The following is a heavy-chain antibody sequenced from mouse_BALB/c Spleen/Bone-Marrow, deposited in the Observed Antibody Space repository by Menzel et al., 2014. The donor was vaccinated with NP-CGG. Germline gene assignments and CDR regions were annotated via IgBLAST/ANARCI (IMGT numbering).Heavy chain of an antibody. CDR3: ARDGNYRYAMDY. D-gene: IGHD2-1*01. J-gene: IGHJ4*01. CDR1: GFTFTSYW. Sequence: VQLQQSGDELVKPGASVKLSCMASGFTFTSYWIHWVKQRPGQGPEWIGEINPSNGRTNYNEKFKRKATLTEDKSPSTAYMQLSSLTSEDSAVYYCARDGNYRYAMDYWGQGTSVTVSS. V-gene: IGHV1S81*02. CDR2: INPSNGRT.